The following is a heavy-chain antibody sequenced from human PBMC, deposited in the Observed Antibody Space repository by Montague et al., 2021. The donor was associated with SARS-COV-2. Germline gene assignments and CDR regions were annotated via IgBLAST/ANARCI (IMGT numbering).Heavy chain of an antibody. CDR3: AKAGDTVVRGVITSYYYYGMDV. V-gene: IGHV3-23*01. CDR2: ISGSGGST. Sequence: SLRLSCAASGFTFSSYAMSRVRQAPGKGLEWVSAISGSGGSTYYADSVKGRFTISRDNSKNTLYLQMNSLRAEDTAVYYCAKAGDTVVRGVITSYYYYGMDVWGQGTTVTVSS. D-gene: IGHD3-10*01. J-gene: IGHJ6*02. CDR1: GFTFSSYA.